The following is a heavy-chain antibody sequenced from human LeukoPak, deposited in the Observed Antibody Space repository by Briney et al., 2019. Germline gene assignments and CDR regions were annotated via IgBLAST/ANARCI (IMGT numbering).Heavy chain of an antibody. D-gene: IGHD2-2*01. J-gene: IGHJ4*02. V-gene: IGHV4-39*07. CDR2: IYYSGST. CDR3: ARAFRSYAFFDY. Sequence: SETLSLTCTVSGGSISSSSYYWGWIRQPPGKGLEWIGSIYYSGSTYYNPSLKSRVTISVDTSKNQFSLKLSSVTAADTAVYYCARAFRSYAFFDYWGQGTLVTVSS. CDR1: GGSISSSSYY.